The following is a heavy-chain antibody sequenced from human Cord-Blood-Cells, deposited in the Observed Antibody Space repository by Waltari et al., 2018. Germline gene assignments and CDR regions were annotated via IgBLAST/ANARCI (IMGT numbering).Heavy chain of an antibody. Sequence: QVQLQQWGAGLLKPSETLSLTCAVYGGSFSGYYWSWIRQPPGKWLEWIGEINHSGSTNYNPSLKSRVTISVDTSKNQFSLKLSSVTAADTAVYYCASAGELRYWGQGTLVTVSS. D-gene: IGHD7-27*01. CDR1: GGSFSGYY. CDR2: INHSGST. CDR3: ASAGELRY. J-gene: IGHJ4*02. V-gene: IGHV4-34*01.